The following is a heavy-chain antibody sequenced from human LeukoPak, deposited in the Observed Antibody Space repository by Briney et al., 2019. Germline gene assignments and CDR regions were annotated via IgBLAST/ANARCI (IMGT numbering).Heavy chain of an antibody. D-gene: IGHD3-10*01. CDR1: GVSMSSSPYY. CDR2: IYDSGNT. J-gene: IGHJ4*02. CDR3: ATVVYCYGSGSYSFDS. Sequence: SETLSLTCTVSGVSMSSSPYYWGWIRQPPGKGLEWIGTIYDSGNTNYNPSLRSRLTISVDTSRNQFSLKLSSVTAADTAVYYCATVVYCYGSGSYSFDSWGQGTLVTVSS. V-gene: IGHV4-39*01.